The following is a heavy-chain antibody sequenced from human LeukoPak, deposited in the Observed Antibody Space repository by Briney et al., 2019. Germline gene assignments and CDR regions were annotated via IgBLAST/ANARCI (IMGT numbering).Heavy chain of an antibody. V-gene: IGHV3-48*01. CDR3: ARDVSWGDTLSIN. CDR1: VLLHQRHC. Sequence: PGGSLRLSCATSVLLHQRHCSLWVTQAPGKGLEWVSYISSSSSTIYYADSVKGRFTISRDNAKNSLYLQMNSLKAEDTAVYYCARDVSWGDTLSINWGQGTLVTVSS. CDR2: ISSSSSTI. D-gene: IGHD2-21*02. J-gene: IGHJ4*02.